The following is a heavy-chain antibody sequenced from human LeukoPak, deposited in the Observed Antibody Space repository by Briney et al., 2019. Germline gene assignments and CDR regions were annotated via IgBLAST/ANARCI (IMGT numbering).Heavy chain of an antibody. D-gene: IGHD4-17*01. CDR3: AKDLAGSLHGDYDPTDY. CDR2: ISGSGGST. J-gene: IGHJ4*02. Sequence: GGSLRLSCAASGFTFSSYAMSWVRQAPGKGLEWVSAISGSGGSTYYADSVKGRFTISRDNSKNTLYLQMNSLRAEDTAVYYCAKDLAGSLHGDYDPTDYWGQGTPVTVSS. V-gene: IGHV3-23*01. CDR1: GFTFSSYA.